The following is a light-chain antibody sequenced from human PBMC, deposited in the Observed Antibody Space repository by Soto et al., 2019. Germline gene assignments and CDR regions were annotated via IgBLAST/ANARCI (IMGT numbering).Light chain of an antibody. Sequence: DIQMTQSPSSLSASVGDRVTITCRASESISRHLNWYQQKAGKASKLLIYAVSSLQNGVPSRFSGSGSGTDFTLTISNLQPEDFATYYCQQSYSTLSITFGQGTRLEIK. V-gene: IGKV1-39*01. CDR2: AVS. CDR3: QQSYSTLSIT. J-gene: IGKJ5*01. CDR1: ESISRH.